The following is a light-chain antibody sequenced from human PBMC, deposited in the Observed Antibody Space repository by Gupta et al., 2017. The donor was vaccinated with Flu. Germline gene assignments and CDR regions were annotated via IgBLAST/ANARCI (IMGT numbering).Light chain of an antibody. CDR1: QSLLHSSGYYY. V-gene: IGKV2-28*01. J-gene: IGKJ3*01. CDR2: LGS. CDR3: MQALQAPRT. Sequence: DIVMTQSPLSLPVTPGEPASISCRSSQSLLHSSGYYYLDWYVQKPGQSPQLLIYLGSNRASGVPDRISGSGSGTDFTLKISRVEAEDVGVYYCMQALQAPRTFGPGTKVDIK.